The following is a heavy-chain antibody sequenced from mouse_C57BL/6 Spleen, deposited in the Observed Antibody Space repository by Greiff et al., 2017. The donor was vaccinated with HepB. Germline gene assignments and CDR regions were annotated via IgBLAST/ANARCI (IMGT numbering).Heavy chain of an antibody. CDR2: IYPGDGDT. CDR1: GYAFSSYW. D-gene: IGHD1-1*01. Sequence: QVQLQQSGAELVKPGASVMISCKASGYAFSSYWMNWVKQRPGKGLEWIGQIYPGDGDTNYNGKFKGKATLTADKSSSTAYMQLSSLTSEDSAVYFCARCDYGSSPYFDYWGQGTTLTVSS. V-gene: IGHV1-80*01. CDR3: ARCDYGSSPYFDY. J-gene: IGHJ2*01.